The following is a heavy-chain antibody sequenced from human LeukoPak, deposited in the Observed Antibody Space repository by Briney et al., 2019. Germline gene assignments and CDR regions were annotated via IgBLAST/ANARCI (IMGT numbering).Heavy chain of an antibody. Sequence: GASVKVSCKASGGTFSSYAISWVRQAPGQGLEWMGGIIPIFGTANYAQKFQGRVTITADEYTSTAYMELSSLRSEDTAVYYCATHPGTFFWFDPWGQGTLVTVSS. V-gene: IGHV1-69*13. CDR1: GGTFSSYA. CDR2: IIPIFGTA. J-gene: IGHJ5*02. CDR3: ATHPGTFFWFDP. D-gene: IGHD2/OR15-2a*01.